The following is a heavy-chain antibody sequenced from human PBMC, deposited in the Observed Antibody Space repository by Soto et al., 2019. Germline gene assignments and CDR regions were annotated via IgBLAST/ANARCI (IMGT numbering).Heavy chain of an antibody. D-gene: IGHD2-2*02. V-gene: IGHV3-53*02. CDR3: ASEGYCSSTSCYKRGYYYYGMDV. CDR1: GFTVSSNY. J-gene: IGHJ6*02. Sequence: EVQLVETGGGLIQPGGSLRLSCAASGFTVSSNYMSWVRQAPGKGLEWVSVIYSGGSTYYADSVKGRFTISRDNSKNTLYLQMNSLRAEDTAVYYCASEGYCSSTSCYKRGYYYYGMDVWGQGTTVTVSS. CDR2: IYSGGST.